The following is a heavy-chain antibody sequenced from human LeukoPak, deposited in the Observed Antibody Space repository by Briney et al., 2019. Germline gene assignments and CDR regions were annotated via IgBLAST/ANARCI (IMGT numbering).Heavy chain of an antibody. J-gene: IGHJ4*02. V-gene: IGHV3-23*01. Sequence: GGSLRLSCAASGFTFSSSAMRWVRQAPGKGLEWVSSITGSGSETFYADSVKGRFTISRDNSKNTLYLLMNSLRAEDTAIYFCANGESQPNYYFGYWGQGTLVTVSS. CDR1: GFTFSSSA. CDR3: ANGESQPNYYFGY. CDR2: ITGSGSET. D-gene: IGHD3-10*01.